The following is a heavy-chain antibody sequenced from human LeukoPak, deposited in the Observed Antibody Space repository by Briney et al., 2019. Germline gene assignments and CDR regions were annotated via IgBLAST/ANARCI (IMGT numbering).Heavy chain of an antibody. V-gene: IGHV3-33*01. CDR2: IWYDGSKK. CDR1: GFTFTSHG. D-gene: IGHD1-7*01. Sequence: PGRSLRLSCAASGFTFTSHGMHWVRQAPGKGLEWVALIWYDGSKKYYVDSVKGRFTISRDDSKNTLYLQMDSLRVGDTAVYYCARITGMNYVADVWGQGTTVTVS. J-gene: IGHJ6*02. CDR3: ARITGMNYVADV.